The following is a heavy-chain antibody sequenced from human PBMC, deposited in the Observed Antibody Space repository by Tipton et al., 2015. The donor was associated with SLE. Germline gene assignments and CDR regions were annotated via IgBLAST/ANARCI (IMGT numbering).Heavy chain of an antibody. CDR3: ARGSSPPSGH. Sequence: QSGAEVKKPGASVKVSCKASGYTFTRNDINWVRQATGQGLEWMGWMDPDSGNTVYAQRFRGRVTMTRNTSISTAYMELSSLRSEDTAVHYCARGSSPPSGHWGQGTLVTVSS. V-gene: IGHV1-8*01. D-gene: IGHD5-12*01. J-gene: IGHJ4*02. CDR1: GYTFTRND. CDR2: MDPDSGNT.